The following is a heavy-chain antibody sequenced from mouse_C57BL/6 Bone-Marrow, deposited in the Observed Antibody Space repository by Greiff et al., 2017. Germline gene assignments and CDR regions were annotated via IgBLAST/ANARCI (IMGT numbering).Heavy chain of an antibody. CDR3: ARVAYYGSSYDAMDY. CDR2: SRNKANDYTT. Sequence: EVMLVESGGGLVQSGRSLRLSCATSGFTFSDFYMEWVRQAPGKGLEWIAASRNKANDYTTEYSASVKGRFIVTRDTSQRILYLQMYALRAEDTAIYYCARVAYYGSSYDAMDYWGQGTSVTVSS. CDR1: GFTFSDFY. J-gene: IGHJ4*01. D-gene: IGHD1-1*01. V-gene: IGHV7-1*01.